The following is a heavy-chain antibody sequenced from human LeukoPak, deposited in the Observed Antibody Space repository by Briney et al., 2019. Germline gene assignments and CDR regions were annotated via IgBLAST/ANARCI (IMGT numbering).Heavy chain of an antibody. J-gene: IGHJ4*02. V-gene: IGHV4-39*01. Sequence: PAETLSLTCTVSGGSISSSSYYWGWIRQPPGKGLEWIGSIYYRGSTYYNPSLKSRVTISVDTSKNQFSLKLSSVTAADTAVYYCARLFPAPYYYDSSGYFDYWGQGTLVIVSS. CDR3: ARLFPAPYYYDSSGYFDY. D-gene: IGHD3-22*01. CDR2: IYYRGST. CDR1: GGSISSSSYY.